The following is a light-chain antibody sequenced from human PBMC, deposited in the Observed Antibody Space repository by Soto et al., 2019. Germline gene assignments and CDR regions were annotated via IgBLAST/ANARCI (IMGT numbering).Light chain of an antibody. CDR2: GAS. CDR3: QQYNNWPKWT. CDR1: QSVSSK. J-gene: IGKJ1*01. V-gene: IGKV3-15*01. Sequence: EIVMTQSPATLSVSPGERATLSCGASQSVSSKLAWYQKKPGQAPRLVIYGASTRATGIPARFSGIVSGTEFSLTISSLQSEDFAFYYCQQYNNWPKWTLGQGTKLDIK.